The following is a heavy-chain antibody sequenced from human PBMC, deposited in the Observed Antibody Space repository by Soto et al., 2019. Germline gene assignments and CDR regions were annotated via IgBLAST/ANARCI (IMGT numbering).Heavy chain of an antibody. Sequence: GASVKVTCKASGYTFSTSGISWVRLAPRQGLEWMEWIRSDNGNTKSAQRLQGRVTLTTDTSASTAYMELKSRTSDDTAMYYCARDTESNRYNDWGQGTLVTVSS. D-gene: IGHD1-20*01. CDR3: ARDTESNRYND. CDR2: IRSDNGNT. J-gene: IGHJ1*01. V-gene: IGHV1-18*01. CDR1: GYTFSTSG.